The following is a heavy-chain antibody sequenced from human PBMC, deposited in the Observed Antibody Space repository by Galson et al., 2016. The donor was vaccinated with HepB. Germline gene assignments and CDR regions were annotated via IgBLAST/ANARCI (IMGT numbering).Heavy chain of an antibody. V-gene: IGHV2-70*01. D-gene: IGHD3-22*01. CDR3: ARIRRDTSGYPIDY. Sequence: PALVKPTQTLTLTCTFSGFSLSTTGMCVSWFRQPPGEALEWLALIDWDDDENYNTSLKTRLTISKDTSKNQVVLTMTNMDPVDTATYYCARIRRDTSGYPIDYWGQGTLVTVSS. CDR1: GFSLSTTGMC. CDR2: IDWDDDE. J-gene: IGHJ4*02.